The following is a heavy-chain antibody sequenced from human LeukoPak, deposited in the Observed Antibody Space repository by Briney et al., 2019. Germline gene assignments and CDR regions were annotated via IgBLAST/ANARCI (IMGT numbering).Heavy chain of an antibody. D-gene: IGHD3-9*01. CDR1: GYTFTGYY. Sequence: ASVKVSCKASGYTFTGYYMHWVRQAPGQGLEWMGWINPNSGGTNYAQKFQGRVTMNRDTSISRAYMELSRLRSDDTAVYYCARNGDSYDILTGYHIGNWFDPWGQGTLVTVSS. V-gene: IGHV1-2*02. CDR3: ARNGDSYDILTGYHIGNWFDP. J-gene: IGHJ5*02. CDR2: INPNSGGT.